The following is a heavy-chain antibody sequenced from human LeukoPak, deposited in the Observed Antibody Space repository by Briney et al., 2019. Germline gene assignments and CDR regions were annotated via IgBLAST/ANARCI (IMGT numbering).Heavy chain of an antibody. CDR2: IYHSGST. Sequence: PSETLSLTCAVSGGSISSSNWWSWVRQPPGKGLEWIGEIYHSGSTNYNPSLKSRVTISVDTSKNQFSLKLSSVTAADTAVYYCARAFEYSSLKAFDIWGQGTMVTVSS. D-gene: IGHD6-6*01. CDR1: GGSISSSNW. V-gene: IGHV4-4*02. CDR3: ARAFEYSSLKAFDI. J-gene: IGHJ3*02.